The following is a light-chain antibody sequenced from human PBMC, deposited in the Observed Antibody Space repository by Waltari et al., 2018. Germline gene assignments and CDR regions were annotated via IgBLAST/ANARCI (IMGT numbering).Light chain of an antibody. J-gene: IGLJ3*02. CDR2: LNNDGSH. CDR1: SAHSSYA. CDR3: QTWGTGIPGV. Sequence: QLVLTQSPSASASLGASVKLTCTMSSAHSSYAIAWPQQQPGKGPRFLMRLNNDGSHSKKDGVPDRFSGSSSGAERYLTISSLQSEDEADYYCQTWGTGIPGVFGGGTKLTVL. V-gene: IGLV4-69*01.